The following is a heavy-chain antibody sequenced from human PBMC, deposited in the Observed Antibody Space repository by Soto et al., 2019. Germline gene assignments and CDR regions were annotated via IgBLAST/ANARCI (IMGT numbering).Heavy chain of an antibody. V-gene: IGHV3-7*01. J-gene: IGHJ3*02. Sequence: QPGGSLRLSCAASGFTFSSYWMSWVRQAPGKGLEWVANIKQDGSEKYYVVSVKGRFTISRDNAKNSLYLQMNSLRAEDTAVYYCARWGDLGYCSGGSCYPARDAFDIWGQGTMVTVSS. D-gene: IGHD2-15*01. CDR2: IKQDGSEK. CDR1: GFTFSSYW. CDR3: ARWGDLGYCSGGSCYPARDAFDI.